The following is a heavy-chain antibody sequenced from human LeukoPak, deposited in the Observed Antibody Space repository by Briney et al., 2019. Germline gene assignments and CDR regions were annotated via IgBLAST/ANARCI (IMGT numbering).Heavy chain of an antibody. D-gene: IGHD2-21*01. CDR3: TRDGDIVVGNYFDY. Sequence: PSQTLSLTCAISGDSVSSNSAAWNWIRQSPSRGLEWLGRTYYTSKWHTDYAVSVKSRITIGPDTSKNQFSLQLNSVTPEDTAVYYCTRDGDIVVGNYFDYWGQGTLVTVSS. CDR2: TYYTSKWHT. V-gene: IGHV6-1*01. J-gene: IGHJ4*02. CDR1: GDSVSSNSAA.